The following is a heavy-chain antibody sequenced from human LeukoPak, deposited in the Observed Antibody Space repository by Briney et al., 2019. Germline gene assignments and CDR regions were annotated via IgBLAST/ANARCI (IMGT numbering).Heavy chain of an antibody. D-gene: IGHD5-18*01. J-gene: IGHJ5*02. V-gene: IGHV1-69*04. Sequence: GASVKVSCKASGGTFSSYTISWVRQAPGQGLEWMGRIIPIRGIANYAQKFQGRVTITADKSTSTASMELSSLRSEDTAVYYCARDSRGYSYGYTAYNWFDPWGQGTLVTVSS. CDR2: IIPIRGIA. CDR1: GGTFSSYT. CDR3: ARDSRGYSYGYTAYNWFDP.